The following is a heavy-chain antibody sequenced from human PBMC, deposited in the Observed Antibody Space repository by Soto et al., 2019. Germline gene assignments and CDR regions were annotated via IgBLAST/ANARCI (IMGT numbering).Heavy chain of an antibody. V-gene: IGHV1-3*01. CDR3: ARATIPSQPKGLDV. CDR2: INGGTGNV. Sequence: QVQLVQSGAEMKKPGASVKVSCKSSGYTFNIYGIHWLRQAPGQSLEWMGWINGGTGNVEYSQRFQDRVIISRDTSASTAYMEVSRLTFDDTAIYRCARATIPSQPKGLDVWGQGTAVIVSS. CDR1: GYTFNIYG. D-gene: IGHD2-2*02. J-gene: IGHJ6*02.